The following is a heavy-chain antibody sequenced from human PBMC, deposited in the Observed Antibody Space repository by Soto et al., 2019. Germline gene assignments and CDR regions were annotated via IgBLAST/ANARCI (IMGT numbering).Heavy chain of an antibody. CDR1: GYTFTSYG. D-gene: IGHD3-10*01. V-gene: IGHV1-18*01. CDR3: ARGRYGGY. Sequence: QVHLVQSGAEVKKPGASVKVSCKASGYTFTSYGITWVRQAPGQGLEWMGWISAHNGDTDYAQKLQGRVIVTRDTSPSTACMGLRGLRSDETAVYYCARGRYGGYWGQGALVTVSS. J-gene: IGHJ4*02. CDR2: ISAHNGDT.